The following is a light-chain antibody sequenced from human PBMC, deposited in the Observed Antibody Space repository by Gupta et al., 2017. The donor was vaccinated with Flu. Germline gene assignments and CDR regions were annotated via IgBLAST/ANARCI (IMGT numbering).Light chain of an antibody. J-gene: IGKJ5*01. Sequence: RATLSCRASQSVSSSYLAWYQQKPGQAPRLLIYGASSRAPGIPDRFRGGGSGTDFTLTISRLEPEDFAFYYCQQYGSSPRITFGQGTRLEI. CDR1: QSVSSSY. CDR2: GAS. V-gene: IGKV3-20*01. CDR3: QQYGSSPRIT.